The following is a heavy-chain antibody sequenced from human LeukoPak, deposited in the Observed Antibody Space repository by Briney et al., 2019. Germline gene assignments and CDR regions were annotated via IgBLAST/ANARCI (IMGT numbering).Heavy chain of an antibody. CDR1: GFTFSSYW. V-gene: IGHV3-43*02. J-gene: IGHJ4*02. Sequence: PGGSLRLSCAASGFTFSSYWMSWVRQAPGKGLEWVSLISGDGGSTYYADSVKGRFTISRDNSKNSLYLQMNSLRTEDTALYYCAKEHPGDILTGYYSRWGQGTLVTVSS. CDR2: ISGDGGST. CDR3: AKEHPGDILTGYYSR. D-gene: IGHD3-9*01.